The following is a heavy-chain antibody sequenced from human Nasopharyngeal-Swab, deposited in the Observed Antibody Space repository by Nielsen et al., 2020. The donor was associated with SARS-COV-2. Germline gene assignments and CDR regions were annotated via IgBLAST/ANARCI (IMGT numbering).Heavy chain of an antibody. Sequence: GGSLRLSCVASGFPFDDYAMSWVRLLPGRGLQWVAGITWNSGNIGYADSVKGRFTVSRDNADNSLFLQIDSLRPEDTAFYYCAKSLYTSTWSYYFDIWGQGSMVTVSS. V-gene: IGHV3-9*01. CDR3: AKSLYTSTWSYYFDI. CDR2: ITWNSGNI. J-gene: IGHJ4*02. CDR1: GFPFDDYA. D-gene: IGHD6-13*01.